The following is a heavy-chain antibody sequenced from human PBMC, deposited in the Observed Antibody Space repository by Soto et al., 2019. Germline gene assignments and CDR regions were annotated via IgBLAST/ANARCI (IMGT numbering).Heavy chain of an antibody. J-gene: IGHJ6*03. CDR1: GYTFTGYY. D-gene: IGHD2-2*02. CDR2: INPNSGGT. Sequence: QVQLVQSGAEVKKPGASVKVSCKASGYTFTGYYMHWVRQAPGQGLEWMGWINPNSGGTNYAQKFQGWVTLTRDTSIGTAYMELSRLRSDDTAVYYCARGLVVPAAITHYYYYYMDVWGKGTTVAVSS. V-gene: IGHV1-2*04. CDR3: ARGLVVPAAITHYYYYYMDV.